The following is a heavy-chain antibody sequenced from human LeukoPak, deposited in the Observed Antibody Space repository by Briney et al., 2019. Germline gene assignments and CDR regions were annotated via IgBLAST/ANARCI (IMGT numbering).Heavy chain of an antibody. CDR2: ISYDGSNK. Sequence: GGSLRLPCAASGFTFSSYAMHWVRQAPGKGLEWVAVISYDGSNKYYADSVKGRFTISRDNSKNTLYLQMNSLRAVDTAVYHCASDGFGFRRIVVVPAAIDSWGQGTLVTVSS. J-gene: IGHJ4*02. CDR1: GFTFSSYA. CDR3: ASDGFGFRRIVVVPAAIDS. D-gene: IGHD2-2*01. V-gene: IGHV3-30-3*01.